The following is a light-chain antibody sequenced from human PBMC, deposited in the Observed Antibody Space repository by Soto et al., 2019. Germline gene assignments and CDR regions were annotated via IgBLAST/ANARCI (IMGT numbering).Light chain of an antibody. V-gene: IGKV3-20*01. Sequence: IVVTESPGTLSLSQGERASLSCRASQSVSSSYLAWYQQKPGQAPRLLIYAASNRATGIPARFSGSGSGTDFTLTISRLEPEDFAVYYCQQYGSSLGVTFGGGTKVDIK. CDR3: QQYGSSLGVT. CDR1: QSVSSSY. CDR2: AAS. J-gene: IGKJ4*01.